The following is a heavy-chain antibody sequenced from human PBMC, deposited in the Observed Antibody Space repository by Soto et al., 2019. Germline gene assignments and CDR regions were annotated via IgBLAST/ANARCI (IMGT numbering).Heavy chain of an antibody. D-gene: IGHD3-10*01. CDR3: GRGSGLNWFDP. V-gene: IGHV4-34*01. CDR2: INHSGST. J-gene: IGHJ5*02. Sequence: PSETLSLTCAVYGGSFSGYYWSWIRQPPGKGLEWIGEINHSGSTNYNPSLKSRVTISVDTSKNQFSLKLSSVTAADTAVYYCGRGSGLNWFDPWGQGTLVTVSS. CDR1: GGSFSGYY.